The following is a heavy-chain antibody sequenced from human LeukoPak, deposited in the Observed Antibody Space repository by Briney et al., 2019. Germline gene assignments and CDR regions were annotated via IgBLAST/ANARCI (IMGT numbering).Heavy chain of an antibody. CDR3: ARDTVVFDY. Sequence: SETLSLTCAVYGGSFSGYYWSWIRQPPGKGLEWIGEINHSGSTNYNPYLKSRVTISVDTSKNQFSLKLSSVTAADTAVYYCARDTVVFDYWGQGTLVTVSS. CDR2: INHSGST. J-gene: IGHJ4*02. V-gene: IGHV4-34*01. CDR1: GGSFSGYY. D-gene: IGHD2-15*01.